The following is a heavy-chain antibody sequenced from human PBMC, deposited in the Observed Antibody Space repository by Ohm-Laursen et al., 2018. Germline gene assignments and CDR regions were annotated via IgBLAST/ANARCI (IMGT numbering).Heavy chain of an antibody. D-gene: IGHD2-21*02. CDR2: IIPIFGTA. CDR1: GGTFSSYA. Sequence: SSVKVSCKASGGTFSSYAISWVRQAPGQGLEWMGGIIPIFGTANYAQKFQGRVTITADKSTSTAYMELSSLRSEDTAVYYCAIKAYCGGDCYSYDAFDIWGQGTMVTVSS. J-gene: IGHJ3*02. CDR3: AIKAYCGGDCYSYDAFDI. V-gene: IGHV1-69*06.